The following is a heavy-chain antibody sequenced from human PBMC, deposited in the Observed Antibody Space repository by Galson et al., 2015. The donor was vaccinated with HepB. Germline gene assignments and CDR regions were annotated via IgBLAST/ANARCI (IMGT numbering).Heavy chain of an antibody. CDR1: GFTFSSYA. CDR3: AKAGSSSHFDY. J-gene: IGHJ4*02. CDR2: ISSNGGST. D-gene: IGHD6-6*01. V-gene: IGHV3-64*04. Sequence: SLRLSCAASGFTFSSYAMHWVRQAPGKGLEYVSAISSNGGSTYYADSVKGRFTISRDNSKNTLYLQMNSLRAEDTAVYYCAKAGSSSHFDYWGQGTLVTVSS.